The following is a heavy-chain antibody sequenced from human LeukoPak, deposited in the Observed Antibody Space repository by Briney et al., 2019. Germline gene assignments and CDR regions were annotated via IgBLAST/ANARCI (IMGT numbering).Heavy chain of an antibody. CDR2: INPANGNT. J-gene: IGHJ4*02. CDR3: ARAGGNYGDYADY. D-gene: IGHD4-17*01. Sequence: EASVKVSCKASGYPFRSYVVHWLRQASGQSLEWIGWINPANGNTKYSRNFQGRVTITRDTSASVVYMELSSLRYEDTAVHYCARAGGNYGDYADYWGQGTLVTVSS. CDR1: GYPFRSYV. V-gene: IGHV1-3*01.